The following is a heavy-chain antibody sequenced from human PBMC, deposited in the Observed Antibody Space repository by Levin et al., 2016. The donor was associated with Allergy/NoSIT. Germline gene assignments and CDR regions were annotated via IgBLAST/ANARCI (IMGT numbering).Heavy chain of an antibody. CDR3: AHRLNKGIPGALIFDP. CDR2: IYWDGNK. CDR1: GFSLSTSGVG. V-gene: IGHV2-5*02. Sequence: SGPTLVKPTQTLTLTCTFSGFSLSTSGVGMGWIRQPPGKALEWLAFIYWDGNKHYSPSLRSRLTITEDTSKNQVVLTMTNMDAADTATYYCAHRLNKGIPGALIFDPWGQGILVTVSS. J-gene: IGHJ5*02. D-gene: IGHD2-21*01.